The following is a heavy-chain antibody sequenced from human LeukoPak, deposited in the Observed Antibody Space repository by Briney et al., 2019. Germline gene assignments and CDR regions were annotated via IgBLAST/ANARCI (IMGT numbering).Heavy chain of an antibody. CDR2: ISSDGSDT. D-gene: IGHD1-26*01. Sequence: GGSLRLSCAASGFSFSNYWMHWVRQAPGKGLVWVSRISSDGSDTIYADSVKGRFTMSRDDAKNTLYLQMSSLRAEDTAIYYCAISREPQWELLVAWGQGTLVTVSS. CDR3: AISREPQWELLVA. CDR1: GFSFSNYW. J-gene: IGHJ5*02. V-gene: IGHV3-74*01.